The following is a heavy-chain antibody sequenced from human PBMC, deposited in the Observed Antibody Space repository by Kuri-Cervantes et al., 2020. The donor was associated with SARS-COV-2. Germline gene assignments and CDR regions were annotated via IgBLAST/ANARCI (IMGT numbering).Heavy chain of an antibody. Sequence: GGSLRPSCAASGFTFGSYWMHWVRQAPGKGLVWVSRISCDGSSTGDADSVMVRFTIYRDNATNSLYLQMNSLRAEDTAFYYCTKNNSWSFLSPFFDYWGQGTLVTVSS. CDR1: GFTFGSYW. CDR2: ISCDGSST. CDR3: TKNNSWSFLSPFFDY. D-gene: IGHD1-26*01. J-gene: IGHJ4*02. V-gene: IGHV3-74*01.